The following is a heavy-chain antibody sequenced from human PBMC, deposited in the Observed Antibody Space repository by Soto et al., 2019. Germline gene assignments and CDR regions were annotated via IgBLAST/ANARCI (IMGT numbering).Heavy chain of an antibody. J-gene: IGHJ4*02. Sequence: SETLSLTCAVSGGSISSDNWWSWVRQPPGKGLEWIGEIYHSGSPTNYNPSLQSRVAISVDKSRNQFSLKLSSVTAADTAVYYCARAAATIPPNYFDYWGQGTLVT. D-gene: IGHD5-12*01. CDR1: GGSISSDNW. CDR3: ARAAATIPPNYFDY. CDR2: IYHSGSPT. V-gene: IGHV4-4*02.